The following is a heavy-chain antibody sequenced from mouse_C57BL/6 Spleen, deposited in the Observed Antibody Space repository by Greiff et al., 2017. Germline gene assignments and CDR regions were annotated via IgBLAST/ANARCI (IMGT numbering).Heavy chain of an antibody. CDR3: ARDTTVVAAYYFDY. J-gene: IGHJ2*01. CDR1: GYTFTSYW. CDR2: IDPSASET. D-gene: IGHD1-1*01. V-gene: IGHV1-52*01. Sequence: QVQLQQPGAELVRPGSSVKLSCKASGYTFTSYWMHWVKQRPIQGLEWIGNIDPSASETHYNQKFKDKDTLTVDKSSSTAYMQLSSLTSEDSAVYYCARDTTVVAAYYFDYWGQGTTLTVSS.